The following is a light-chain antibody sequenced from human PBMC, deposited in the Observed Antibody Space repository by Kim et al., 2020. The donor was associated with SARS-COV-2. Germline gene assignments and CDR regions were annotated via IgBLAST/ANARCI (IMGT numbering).Light chain of an antibody. CDR1: QGISNS. Sequence: DIQMTQSPSPLSASVGDRVTITCRASQGISNSLAWYQQRPGQVPKLLIYAASTLQSGVPSRFSGSGSGTDFTLTISSLQPEDVATYYCQKYNSDPLTFGPGTKVDIK. CDR3: QKYNSDPLT. CDR2: AAS. J-gene: IGKJ3*01. V-gene: IGKV1-27*01.